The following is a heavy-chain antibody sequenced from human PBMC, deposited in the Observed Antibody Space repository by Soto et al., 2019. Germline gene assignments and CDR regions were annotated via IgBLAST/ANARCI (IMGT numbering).Heavy chain of an antibody. J-gene: IGHJ6*02. CDR3: ARVGRLTGYYMDV. CDR1: GGSISSYY. Sequence: PSETLSLTCTVSGGSISSYYWSWIRQPPGKGLEWIGYIYYSGSTNYNPSLKSRVTISVDTSKNQFSLKLSSVTAADTAVYYCARVGRLTGYYMDVWGQGTTVTVSS. D-gene: IGHD3-9*01. V-gene: IGHV4-59*01. CDR2: IYYSGST.